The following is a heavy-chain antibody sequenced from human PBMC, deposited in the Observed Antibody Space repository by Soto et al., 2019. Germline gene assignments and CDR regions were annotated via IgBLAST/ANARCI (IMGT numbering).Heavy chain of an antibody. CDR1: GFNFSSYV. CDR3: ARDGQWLPRDGLRSSYYFDY. J-gene: IGHJ4*02. D-gene: IGHD6-19*01. Sequence: GGFLRLSCAASGFNFSSYVMHWVRQAPGRGLEWVAVIWYDGGNKYYADSVKGRFTISRDNSKNTLYLQMNSLRAEDTAVYYCARDGQWLPRDGLRSSYYFDYWGQGTLVTVSS. V-gene: IGHV3-33*01. CDR2: IWYDGGNK.